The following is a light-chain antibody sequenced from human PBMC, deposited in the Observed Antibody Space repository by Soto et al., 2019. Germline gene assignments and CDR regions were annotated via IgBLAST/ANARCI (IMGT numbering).Light chain of an antibody. Sequence: DIQMTHSPSTLSASVGSRFTITCRASQSISSWLAWYQQKPGKAPKLLIYDASSLESGVPSRFSGSGSGTEFTLTISSLQPDDFATYYCQQYNSYSTFGHGTKVDIK. CDR1: QSISSW. J-gene: IGKJ1*01. V-gene: IGKV1-5*01. CDR3: QQYNSYST. CDR2: DAS.